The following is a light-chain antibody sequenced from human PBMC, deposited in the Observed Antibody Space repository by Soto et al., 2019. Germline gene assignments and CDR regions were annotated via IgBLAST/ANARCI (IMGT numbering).Light chain of an antibody. CDR3: FSYTSSGTYV. CDR2: EVS. Sequence: ALTQPASVSGSPGQSITISCTGTSSDVGNYKYVSWYQQHPGKAPKLMIYEVSNRPSGVSNRFSGSKSGNAASLTISGLQAEDETDYYCFSYTSSGTYVFGPGTKVTVL. CDR1: SSDVGNYKY. V-gene: IGLV2-14*01. J-gene: IGLJ1*01.